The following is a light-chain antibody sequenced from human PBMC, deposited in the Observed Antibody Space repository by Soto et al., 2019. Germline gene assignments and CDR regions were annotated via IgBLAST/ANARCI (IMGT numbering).Light chain of an antibody. V-gene: IGKV3-11*01. J-gene: IGKJ3*01. Sequence: EIVLTQSPATLSLSPGERATLSCRASQSVSGYLVWYQQKSAQAPRLLIYDASNRATGIPGRFSGSGSGTDFTLTTSRLAPEDFAVYYCQQRSPWPYTFCPGTKVDI. CDR3: QQRSPWPYT. CDR2: DAS. CDR1: QSVSGY.